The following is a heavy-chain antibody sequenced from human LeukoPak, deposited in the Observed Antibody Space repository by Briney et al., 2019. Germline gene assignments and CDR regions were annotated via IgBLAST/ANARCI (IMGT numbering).Heavy chain of an antibody. J-gene: IGHJ4*02. CDR3: ASYDSSGYQDFDY. D-gene: IGHD3-22*01. CDR2: INHSGST. V-gene: IGHV4-34*01. Sequence: PSETLSLTCAVYGGSFSGYYWSWIRQPPGKGLEWIGEINHSGSTNYNPSLKSRVTISVDTSKNQFSLKLSSVTAADTAVYYCASYDSSGYQDFDYWGQGTLVTVSS. CDR1: GGSFSGYY.